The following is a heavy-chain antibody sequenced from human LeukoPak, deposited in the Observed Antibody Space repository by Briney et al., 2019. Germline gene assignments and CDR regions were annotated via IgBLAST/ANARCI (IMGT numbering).Heavy chain of an antibody. CDR1: GYTFTIYG. D-gene: IGHD3-10*02. V-gene: IGHV1-18*01. CDR2: TSTYNGNT. J-gene: IGHJ4*02. Sequence: ASVKVSSKASGYTFTIYGISWVRQAPGQGLERMGWTSTYNGNTNYSQTLHGRVTMTTVTSTSTAYMVLRSLISDDTAVYYCATVPPAEHEVRLIFGYWGQGTLVTASS. CDR3: ATVPPAEHEVRLIFGY.